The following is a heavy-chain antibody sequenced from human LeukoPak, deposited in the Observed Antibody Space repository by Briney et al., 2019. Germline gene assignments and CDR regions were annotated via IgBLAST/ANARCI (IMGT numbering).Heavy chain of an antibody. CDR1: GYSISSGYY. J-gene: IGHJ4*02. V-gene: IGHV4-38-2*02. D-gene: IGHD1-26*01. CDR2: IYHSGST. Sequence: SETLSLTCTVSGYSISSGYYWGWIRQPPGKGLEWIGSIYHSGSTYYNPSLRSRVTISVDTSKNQFSLKLSSVTAADTAVYYCARPSWELPSTWGQGTLVTVSS. CDR3: ARPSWELPST.